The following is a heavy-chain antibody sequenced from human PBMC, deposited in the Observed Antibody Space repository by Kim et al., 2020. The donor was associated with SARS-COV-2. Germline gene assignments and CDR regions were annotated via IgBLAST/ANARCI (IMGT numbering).Heavy chain of an antibody. CDR1: GFTLTSYG. J-gene: IGHJ4*02. Sequence: ASVKVSCKASGFTLTSYGFSWLRQAPGQGLEWMGWISADNGNTNYAQTFQGRFTMTTDKSTRTGYMELRSLRSDDTAVYYCARWDSSGWPPPYFDYWGQG. V-gene: IGHV1-18*01. D-gene: IGHD6-19*01. CDR3: ARWDSSGWPPPYFDY. CDR2: ISADNGNT.